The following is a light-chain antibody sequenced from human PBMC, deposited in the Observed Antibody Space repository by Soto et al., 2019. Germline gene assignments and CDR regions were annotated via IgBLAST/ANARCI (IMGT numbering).Light chain of an antibody. J-gene: IGLJ2*01. CDR1: SSDVGSSDL. CDR2: EVG. Sequence: QSALTQPASVSGSPGQSITISCTGTSSDVGSSDLVSWYQQHPGKAPKLMIYEVGKRPSGVSNRFSGSKSGNTASLTISGLQAEDEADYYCCSYAGSRTFVLFGGGTKVTVL. V-gene: IGLV2-23*02. CDR3: CSYAGSRTFVL.